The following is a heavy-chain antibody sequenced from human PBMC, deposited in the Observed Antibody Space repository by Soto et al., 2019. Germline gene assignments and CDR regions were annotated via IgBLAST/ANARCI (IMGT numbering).Heavy chain of an antibody. D-gene: IGHD4-17*01. V-gene: IGHV3-33*01. CDR2: IWYDGSNK. CDR3: ARGPDNYGDHPYYYYGMDV. CDR1: RFSFSSYG. Sequence: PGGSLRLSCAASRFSFSSYGMHWVRQAPGKGLEWVAVIWYDGSNKYYADSVKGRFTISRDNSKNTLYLQMNSLRAEDTAVYYCARGPDNYGDHPYYYYGMDVWGQGTTVTVSS. J-gene: IGHJ6*02.